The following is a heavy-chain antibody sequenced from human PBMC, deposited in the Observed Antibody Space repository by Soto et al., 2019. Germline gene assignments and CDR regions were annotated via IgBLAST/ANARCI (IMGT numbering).Heavy chain of an antibody. D-gene: IGHD3-22*01. CDR2: MNPNSGNT. Sequence: ASVKVSCKAYGGTFSKYDINWVRQATGQGLEWMGWMNPNSGNTGYAQKFQGRVTMTRNTSISTAYMELSSLRSEDTAVYYCAGRYYYDSSGPDAFDIWGQATMVTVSS. CDR3: AGRYYYDSSGPDAFDI. CDR1: GGTFSKYD. J-gene: IGHJ3*02. V-gene: IGHV1-8*01.